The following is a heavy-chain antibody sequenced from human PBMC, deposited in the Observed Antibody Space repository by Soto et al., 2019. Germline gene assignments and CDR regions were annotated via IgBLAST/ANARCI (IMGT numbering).Heavy chain of an antibody. CDR1: GGSISSSSHY. CDR3: ARRFSYYYYGMDV. CDR2: IYYSGST. Sequence: PSETLSLTCTVSGGSISSSSHYWGWIRQPPGKGLEWIGSIYYSGSTYYSPSLKSRVTISVDTSKNQFSLKLSSVTAADTAVYYCARRFSYYYYGMDVWGQGTTVTVSS. D-gene: IGHD3-3*01. V-gene: IGHV4-39*01. J-gene: IGHJ6*02.